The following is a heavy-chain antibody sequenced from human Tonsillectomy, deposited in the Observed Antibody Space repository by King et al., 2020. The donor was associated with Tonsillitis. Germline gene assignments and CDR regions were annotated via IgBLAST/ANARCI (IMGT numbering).Heavy chain of an antibody. Sequence: VQLVESGGGLVQPGGSLRLSCAVSGFTFSNHAMSWVRQAPGKGLEWISSIGGSDGTTHYADSLKGRFTISRDNSKNTLYLQMSSLRAADTAVYYCAKVRWGTNYYGSGDFDYWGQGTLVTVSS. CDR3: AKVRWGTNYYGSGDFDY. CDR2: IGGSDGTT. J-gene: IGHJ4*02. V-gene: IGHV3-23*04. CDR1: GFTFSNHA. D-gene: IGHD3-10*01.